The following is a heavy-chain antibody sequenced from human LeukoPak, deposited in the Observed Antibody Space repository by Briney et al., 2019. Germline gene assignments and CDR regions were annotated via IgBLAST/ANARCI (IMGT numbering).Heavy chain of an antibody. CDR1: GFTFDEYG. Sequence: PGGSLRLSCAASGFTFDEYGMSWVRQAPGKGLEWVSSINWDGGSTAYADSVQGRFTISRDNAKNSLHLQIKSLRAEDTALYYCARDSFSGSSLDHWGRGTLVTVSS. V-gene: IGHV3-20*04. CDR2: INWDGGST. D-gene: IGHD1-26*01. CDR3: ARDSFSGSSLDH. J-gene: IGHJ4*02.